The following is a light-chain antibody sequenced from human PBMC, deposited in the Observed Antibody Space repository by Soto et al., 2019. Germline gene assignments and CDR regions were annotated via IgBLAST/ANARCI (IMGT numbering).Light chain of an antibody. CDR3: QQSYSTPPLT. CDR2: AAS. Sequence: DIQMTQSPSSLSASVADRVTITCRASQSISSYLNWYQQKPGKAPKLLIYAASSLQSGVPSRFSGSGSWTDFTLTISSLQPEDFATYYCQQSYSTPPLTFGGGTKVEIK. J-gene: IGKJ4*01. V-gene: IGKV1-39*01. CDR1: QSISSY.